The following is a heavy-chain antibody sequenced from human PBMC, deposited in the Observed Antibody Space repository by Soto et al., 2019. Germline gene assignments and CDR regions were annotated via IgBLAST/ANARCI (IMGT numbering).Heavy chain of an antibody. CDR2: ISWNSGSI. J-gene: IGHJ6*03. D-gene: IGHD4-17*01. V-gene: IGHV3-9*01. CDR1: GFTFDDYA. Sequence: EVQLVESGGGLVQPGRSLRLSCAASGFTFDDYAMHWVRQAPGKGLEWVSGISWNSGSIGYADCVKGRFTISRDNAKHSLYLQMNSLRAEDTALYYCAKDMSYGDQPPLSPYYYYYMDVWGKGTTVTVSS. CDR3: AKDMSYGDQPPLSPYYYYYMDV.